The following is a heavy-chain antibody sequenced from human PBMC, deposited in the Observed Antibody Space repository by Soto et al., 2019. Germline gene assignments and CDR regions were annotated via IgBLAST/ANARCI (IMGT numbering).Heavy chain of an antibody. V-gene: IGHV1-3*01. CDR2: INAGNGNT. J-gene: IGHJ5*02. CDR1: GYTFTSYA. D-gene: IGHD6-13*01. Sequence: ASVKVSCKASGYTFTSYAMHWVRQAPGQRLEWMGWINAGNGNTKYSQKFQGRVTITRDTSASTAYMELSSLRSEDTAVYYCARDRQYSSSWYPGDNWFDPWGQGTLVTVSS. CDR3: ARDRQYSSSWYPGDNWFDP.